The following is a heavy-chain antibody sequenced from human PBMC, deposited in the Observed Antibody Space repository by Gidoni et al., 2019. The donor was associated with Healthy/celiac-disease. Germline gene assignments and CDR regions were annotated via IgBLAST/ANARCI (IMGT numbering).Heavy chain of an antibody. V-gene: IGHV3-23*01. CDR1: GFTFSRYA. J-gene: IGHJ4*02. CDR2: ITGSGDST. CDR3: ARGGGTSYFHY. Sequence: QLLESGGALVQPGGSLRLSCASSGFTFSRYAMRGVRQAPGEGLEWVSAITGSGDSTYCADSVKGRFTISRDNSMNTLYLQMNSLRAEDTALYFCARGGGTSYFHYWGRGTLVTVSS. D-gene: IGHD1-26*01.